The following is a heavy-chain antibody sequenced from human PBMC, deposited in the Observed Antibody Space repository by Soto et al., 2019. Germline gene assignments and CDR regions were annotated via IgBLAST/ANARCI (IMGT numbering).Heavy chain of an antibody. CDR1: GYTFTSYG. J-gene: IGHJ6*02. D-gene: IGHD3-16*02. CDR2: ISAYNGNT. Sequence: ASVKVSCKASGYTFTSYGISWVRQAPGQGLEWMGWISAYNGNTNYAQKLQGRVTMTTDTSTSTAYMELRSLRSDDTAVYYCARVTFVGSVLGDLSYYGMDVWGQGTTVTVSS. CDR3: ARVTFVGSVLGDLSYYGMDV. V-gene: IGHV1-18*01.